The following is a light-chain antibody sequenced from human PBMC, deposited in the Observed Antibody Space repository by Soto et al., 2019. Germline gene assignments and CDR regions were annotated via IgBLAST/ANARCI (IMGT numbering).Light chain of an antibody. V-gene: IGKV3-20*01. CDR2: RTS. J-gene: IGKJ1*01. CDR3: QQYGTSPQT. CDR1: QSVSTNY. Sequence: EVVLTQSPGTVSLSTGERATLSCRASQSVSTNYLAWYQQKPGQAPRLLIYRTSTRATGIPDRFSGGGSGTDFTLTISRLAPEDFAVYYCQQYGTSPQTFGQGTKVDIK.